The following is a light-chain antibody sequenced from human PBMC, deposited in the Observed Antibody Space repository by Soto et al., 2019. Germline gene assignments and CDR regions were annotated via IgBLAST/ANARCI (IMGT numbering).Light chain of an antibody. CDR1: SSDVGGYNY. CDR3: SSYTSSTTLI. J-gene: IGLJ2*01. Sequence: QSVLTQPASVSGSPGQSITISCSGTSSDVGGYNYVSWYQQHPGKAPKLMMYEVTNRPSGVSDRFSGSKSGNTASLTISGLRAEDEADYFCSSYTSSTTLIFGGGTKLTVL. V-gene: IGLV2-14*01. CDR2: EVT.